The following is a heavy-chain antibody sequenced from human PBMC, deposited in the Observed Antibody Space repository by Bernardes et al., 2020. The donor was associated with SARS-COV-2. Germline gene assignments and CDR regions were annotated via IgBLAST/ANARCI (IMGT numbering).Heavy chain of an antibody. J-gene: IGHJ3*02. D-gene: IGHD3-16*01. Sequence: ASVKVSCKTSGYSFTAYHIHWVRQAPGQGLEWMGWIYPSTGATNYAQNFQGRVTMTRDTSITTAYVELSRLTFDDTAVYYCLSVTWSQRDGFDIWGQGTMVTVSS. CDR1: GYSFTAYH. CDR3: LSVTWSQRDGFDI. V-gene: IGHV1-2*02. CDR2: IYPSTGAT.